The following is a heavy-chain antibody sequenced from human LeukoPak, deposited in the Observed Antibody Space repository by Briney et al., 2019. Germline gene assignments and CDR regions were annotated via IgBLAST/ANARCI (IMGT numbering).Heavy chain of an antibody. V-gene: IGHV1-69*13. CDR1: GGTFSSYA. Sequence: ASVRVSCKASGGTFSSYAISWVRQAPGQGLEWVGGIIPIFGTANYAQKFQGRVTITADESTSTAYMELSSLRSEDTAVYYCARDRGNWFDPWGQGTLVTVSS. CDR2: IIPIFGTA. D-gene: IGHD3-10*01. J-gene: IGHJ5*02. CDR3: ARDRGNWFDP.